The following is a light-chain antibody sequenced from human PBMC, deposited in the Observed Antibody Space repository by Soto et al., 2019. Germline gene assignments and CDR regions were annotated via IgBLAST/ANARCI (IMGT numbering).Light chain of an antibody. V-gene: IGLV1-40*01. J-gene: IGLJ2*01. CDR1: SSNIGAGID. CDR3: QSYDNSLSGPV. Sequence: QSVLTQPPSVSGAPGQRVTISCTGSSSNIGAGIDVHWYQKFPGTAPKLLIYANTNRPSGVPDRFSGSKSGTSASLAITGRQAEDEADYYGQSYDNSLSGPVFGGGTKLTV. CDR2: ANT.